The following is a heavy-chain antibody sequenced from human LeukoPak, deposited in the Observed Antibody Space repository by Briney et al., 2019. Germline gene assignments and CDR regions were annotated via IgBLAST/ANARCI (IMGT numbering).Heavy chain of an antibody. CDR1: GFSLTTSGVG. V-gene: IGHV2-5*01. J-gene: IGHJ3*02. Sequence: SGPTLVNPTQTLTLTCTFSGFSLTTSGVGVGWFRQPPGKALEWLALIYWNDDKRYSPSLNSRLTITKDTSKNQVVLTMTDMDPVDTATYYCARLIGARPVLGASDIRGQGTMVTVSS. CDR3: ARLIGARPVLGASDI. CDR2: IYWNDDK. D-gene: IGHD6-6*01.